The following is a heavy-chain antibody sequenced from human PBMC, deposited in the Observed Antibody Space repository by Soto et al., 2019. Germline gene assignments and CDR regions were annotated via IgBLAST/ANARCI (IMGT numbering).Heavy chain of an antibody. CDR1: GGSISSYY. J-gene: IGHJ3*02. Sequence: TETLSLTCTVSGGSISSYYWSWIRQPPGKGLEWIGYIYYSGSTNYNPSLKSRVTISVDTSKNQFSLKLSSVTAADTAVYYCAKGIAAAGIPLDVFDIWGQGTMVTVSS. CDR2: IYYSGST. D-gene: IGHD6-13*01. CDR3: AKGIAAAGIPLDVFDI. V-gene: IGHV4-59*01.